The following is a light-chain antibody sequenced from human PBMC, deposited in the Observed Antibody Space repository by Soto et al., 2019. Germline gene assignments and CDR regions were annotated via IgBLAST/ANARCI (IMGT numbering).Light chain of an antibody. Sequence: IVLPQSPGTLSLSLGERATLSCRASQSISSTSLAWYQQKPGQAPRLLIYGASTRATGIPDRFSGSESGTDFTLTISRLEPEDFAVYYCQQYGSSPGTFGQGTKV. J-gene: IGKJ1*01. CDR2: GAS. CDR3: QQYGSSPGT. V-gene: IGKV3-20*01. CDR1: QSISSTS.